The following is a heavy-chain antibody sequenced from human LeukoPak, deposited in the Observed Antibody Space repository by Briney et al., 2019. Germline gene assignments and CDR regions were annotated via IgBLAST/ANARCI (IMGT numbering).Heavy chain of an antibody. V-gene: IGHV3-23*03. CDR1: GFTFSSYA. D-gene: IGHD2-2*01. J-gene: IGHJ4*02. Sequence: GGSLRLSCAASGFTFSSYAMSWVRQAPGKGLEWVSIIYSGATTYYANSVKGRFTISRDSSKNTLFLQMNSLRAEDTAVYYCARVMGYCSNTSCQKFGFGYWGQRTLVTVSS. CDR3: ARVMGYCSNTSCQKFGFGY. CDR2: IYSGATT.